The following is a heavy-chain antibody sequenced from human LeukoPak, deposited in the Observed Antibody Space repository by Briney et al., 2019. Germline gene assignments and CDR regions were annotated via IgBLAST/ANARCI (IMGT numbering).Heavy chain of an antibody. CDR1: GFTFSSYS. V-gene: IGHV3-48*01. D-gene: IGHD6-13*01. J-gene: IGHJ4*02. CDR2: ISSSSSTI. Sequence: HPGGSLRLSCAASGFTFSSYSMNWVRQAPGKGLEWVSYISSSSSTIYYADSVKGRFTISRDNAKNSLYLQMNSLRAEDTAVYYCARGGPNLYSSSWYGGFDYWGQGTLVTVSS. CDR3: ARGGPNLYSSSWYGGFDY.